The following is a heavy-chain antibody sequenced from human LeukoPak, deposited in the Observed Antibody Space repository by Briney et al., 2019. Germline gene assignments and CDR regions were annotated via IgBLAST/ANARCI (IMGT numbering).Heavy chain of an antibody. V-gene: IGHV1-2*02. CDR2: INPNSGGT. D-gene: IGHD3-10*01. CDR3: AKEPYDSGSFRTDYYYMDV. CDR1: GYTFTGHY. J-gene: IGHJ6*03. Sequence: GASVKVSCKASGYTFTGHYMHWVRQAPGQGLEWMGWINPNSGGTNYAQKFQGRVTVTRDTSISTAYMELSRLRSDDTAVYYCAKEPYDSGSFRTDYYYMDVWGKGTTVTISS.